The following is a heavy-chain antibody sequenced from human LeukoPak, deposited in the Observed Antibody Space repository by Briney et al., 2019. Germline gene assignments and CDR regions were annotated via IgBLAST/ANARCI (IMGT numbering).Heavy chain of an antibody. D-gene: IGHD6-6*01. CDR1: GGSVSNYY. J-gene: IGHJ4*02. CDR3: ARHFAYSSSSYFDY. CDR2: VYYTGST. Sequence: SETLSLTCSVFGGSVSNYYWSWIRQPPGKGLEWIGYVYYTGSTNCNPSLKSRVTMFEDKSKNQFSLRLYSVTVADTAVYYCARHFAYSSSSYFDYWGQGSLVTVSS. V-gene: IGHV4-59*08.